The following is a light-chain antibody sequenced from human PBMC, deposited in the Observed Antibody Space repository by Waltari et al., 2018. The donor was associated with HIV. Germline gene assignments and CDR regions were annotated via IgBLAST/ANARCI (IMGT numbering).Light chain of an antibody. CDR1: HSISTY. J-gene: IGKJ2*02. CDR3: QQSFSTMCT. Sequence: IQMSQSPSSLSAFVGDSVTITCRASHSISTYLNWYQQRPGKAPNLRIYTASNLQSGIPSRFSGSGSGTDVTLTISSLQPEDFATYYCQQSFSTMCTFGQGTRLHIK. V-gene: IGKV1-39*01. CDR2: TAS.